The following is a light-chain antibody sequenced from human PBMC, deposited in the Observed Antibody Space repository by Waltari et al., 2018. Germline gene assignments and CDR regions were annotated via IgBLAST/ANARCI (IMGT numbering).Light chain of an antibody. V-gene: IGLV1-40*01. CDR1: GPNTGAGYG. J-gene: IGLJ2*01. CDR3: QSYDSSLSGWV. CDR2: GNN. Sequence: QSVLTQPPSVSGAPAQRVTISCTGSGPNTGAGYGFHWYTQLPGTAPKLLTYGNNNRPSGVPDRFSGSKSGTSVSLAITGLQAEDEADYYCQSYDSSLSGWVFGGGTKLTVL.